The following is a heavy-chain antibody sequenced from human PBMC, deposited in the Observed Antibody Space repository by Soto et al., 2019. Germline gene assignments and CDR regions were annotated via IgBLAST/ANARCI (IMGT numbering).Heavy chain of an antibody. J-gene: IGHJ6*02. V-gene: IGHV3-48*02. Sequence: EVQLVESGGGLVHPGGSLRLSCVASGFTFSDYSMNWVRQAPGKGLEWISYISSSDIPIYYADSVKGRFTISRDNAKNSLYLQMNSLRDEDTAVYYCARGRGLSTKYYYYVMDVWGQGTTVTVSS. CDR2: ISSSDIPI. D-gene: IGHD2-8*01. CDR1: GFTFSDYS. CDR3: ARGRGLSTKYYYYVMDV.